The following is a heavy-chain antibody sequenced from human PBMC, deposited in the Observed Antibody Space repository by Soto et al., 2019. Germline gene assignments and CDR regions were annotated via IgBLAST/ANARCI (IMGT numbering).Heavy chain of an antibody. CDR2: ISGSGGST. Sequence: GGSLRLSCAASGFTFSSYAMSWVRQAPGKGLEWVSAISGSGGSTYYADSVKGRFTISRDNSKNTLYLQMNSLRAEDTAVHYCAKATGTTSYYYYGMDVWGQGTTVTVSS. CDR1: GFTFSSYA. J-gene: IGHJ6*02. V-gene: IGHV3-23*01. CDR3: AKATGTTSYYYYGMDV. D-gene: IGHD1-1*01.